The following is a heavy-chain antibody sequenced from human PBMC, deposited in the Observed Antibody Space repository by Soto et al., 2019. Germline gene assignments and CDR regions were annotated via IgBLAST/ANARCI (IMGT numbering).Heavy chain of an antibody. CDR2: INSDGSST. J-gene: IGHJ3*02. CDR3: AKDTSPYSSSAFDI. CDR1: GFTFTSYW. D-gene: IGHD6-13*01. Sequence: GGSLRLSCAASGFTFTSYWMHWVLQAPGKGLVWVSRINSDGSSTVYVDSVKGRFTISRDNAKNSLYLQMNSLRAEDTALYYCAKDTSPYSSSAFDIWGQGTMVTVSS. V-gene: IGHV3-74*01.